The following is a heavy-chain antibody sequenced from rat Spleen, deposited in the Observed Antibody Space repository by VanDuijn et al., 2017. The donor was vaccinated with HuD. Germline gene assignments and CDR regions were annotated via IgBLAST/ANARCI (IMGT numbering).Heavy chain of an antibody. CDR3: TRDVYYGSDY. CDR1: GFTFSDYY. J-gene: IGHJ2*01. Sequence: EVQLVESDGGLVQPGRSLKLSCAASGFTFSDYYMAWVRQAPGKGLEWVATISYDGSSTYYPDSVKGRFTISRDNAKSTLYLQMNSLRSEDTATYYCTRDVYYGSDYWGQGVMVTVSA. V-gene: IGHV5-7*01. D-gene: IGHD1-6*01. CDR2: ISYDGSST.